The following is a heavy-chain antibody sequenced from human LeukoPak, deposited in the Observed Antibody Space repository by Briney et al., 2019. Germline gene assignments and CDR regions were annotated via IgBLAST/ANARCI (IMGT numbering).Heavy chain of an antibody. CDR2: INHSGST. J-gene: IGHJ4*02. CDR1: GGSFSGYY. V-gene: IGHV4-34*01. CDR3: ARTAGATPPGD. Sequence: PSETLSLTCAVYGGSFSGYYWSWIRQPPGKGLEWIGEINHSGSTNYNPSLKSRVTISVDTSKNQFSLKLSSVTAADTAVYYCARTAGATPPGDWGQGTLVTVSS. D-gene: IGHD1-26*01.